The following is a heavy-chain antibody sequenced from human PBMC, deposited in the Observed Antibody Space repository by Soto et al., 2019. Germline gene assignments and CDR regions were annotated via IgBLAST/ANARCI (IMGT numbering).Heavy chain of an antibody. V-gene: IGHV4-31*03. CDR1: GGSISSGGYY. CDR3: ARGVYGENWFDP. Sequence: QVQLQESGPGLVKPSQTLSLTCTVSGGSISSGGYYWSWIRQHPGKGLEWIGYIYYSGSTYYNPSLKSRVTISVDTSKNQFALKLSSVTAADTAVYYCARGVYGENWFDPWGQGTLVTVSS. CDR2: IYYSGST. J-gene: IGHJ5*02. D-gene: IGHD3-10*01.